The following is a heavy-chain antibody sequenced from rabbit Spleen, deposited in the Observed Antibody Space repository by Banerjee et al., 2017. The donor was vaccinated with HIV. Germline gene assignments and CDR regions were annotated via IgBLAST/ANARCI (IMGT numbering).Heavy chain of an antibody. Sequence: QSLEESGGGLVKPGASLTLTCKASGFSFNEFSFNSGYDMCWVRQAPGKGLEWFTCAYAGSSDSTYSATWAKGRFTISKTSSTTVTLQTASLRAADTATYFCARDAGTSFSTYGMDLWGQGTLVSVS. CDR3: ARDAGTSFSTYGMDL. CDR1: GFSFNEFSFNSGYD. V-gene: IGHV1S40*01. J-gene: IGHJ6*01. D-gene: IGHD8-1*01. CDR2: AYAGSSDST.